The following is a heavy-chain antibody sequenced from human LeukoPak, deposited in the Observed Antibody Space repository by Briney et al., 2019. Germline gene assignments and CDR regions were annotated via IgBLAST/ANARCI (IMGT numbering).Heavy chain of an antibody. CDR2: ISDTT. D-gene: IGHD2-2*01. J-gene: IGHJ6*04. V-gene: IGHV3-23*01. CDR3: ARYCITTSCLGGDYYYGMDV. Sequence: GGSLRLSCAASGFTFSNLAMSWVRQAPGKGLEWGSAISDTTYYADSVEGRFTISRDNPKNTLYLQLNSLRAEDTAVYYCARYCITTSCLGGDYYYGMDVWGKGTTVTVSS. CDR1: GFTFSNLA.